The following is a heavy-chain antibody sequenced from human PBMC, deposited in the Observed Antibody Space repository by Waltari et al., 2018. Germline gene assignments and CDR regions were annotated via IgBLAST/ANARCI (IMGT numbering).Heavy chain of an antibody. D-gene: IGHD3-22*01. CDR1: GGTFSSYA. Sequence: QVQLVQSGAEVKKPGSSVKVSCKASGGTFSSYAISWVRQAPGQGLEWMGGIIPIFGTANYAQKFQGRVTITTDESTSTAYMELSSLRSEDTAVYYCARDITMIVARWGAFDIWGQGTMVTVSS. CDR2: IIPIFGTA. V-gene: IGHV1-69*05. J-gene: IGHJ3*02. CDR3: ARDITMIVARWGAFDI.